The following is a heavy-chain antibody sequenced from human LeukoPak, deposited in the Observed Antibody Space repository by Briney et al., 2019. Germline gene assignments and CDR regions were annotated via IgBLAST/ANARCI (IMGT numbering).Heavy chain of an antibody. CDR3: ARDSVLCSGGSCYSGWFDP. Sequence: SVKVSCKASGGTFSSYAISWVRQAPGQGLEWMGGIIPIFGTANYAQKFQGRVTITTDESTNTAYMELSSLRSEDTAVYYCARDSVLCSGGSCYSGWFDPWGQGTLVTVSS. V-gene: IGHV1-69*05. J-gene: IGHJ5*02. CDR2: IIPIFGTA. D-gene: IGHD2-15*01. CDR1: GGTFSSYA.